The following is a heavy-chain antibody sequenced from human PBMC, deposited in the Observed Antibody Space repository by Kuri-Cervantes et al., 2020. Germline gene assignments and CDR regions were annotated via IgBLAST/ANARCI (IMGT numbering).Heavy chain of an antibody. Sequence: SETLSLTCTVSGGSVSSGSYYWSWIRQPPGKGLEWIGYIYYSGSTNYNPSLKSRVTISVDTSKNQFSLKLSSVTAADTAVYYCAREALLDVVVTATHWHFDLWGRGTLVTVSS. J-gene: IGHJ2*01. CDR2: IYYSGST. D-gene: IGHD2-21*02. CDR1: GGSVSSGSYY. V-gene: IGHV4-61*01. CDR3: AREALLDVVVTATHWHFDL.